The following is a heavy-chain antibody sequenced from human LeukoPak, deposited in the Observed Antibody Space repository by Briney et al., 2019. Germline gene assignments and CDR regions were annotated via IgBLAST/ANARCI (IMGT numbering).Heavy chain of an antibody. CDR2: ISGSGGST. V-gene: IGHV3-23*01. J-gene: IGHJ3*02. CDR3: ATHREWFSQGNAFDI. D-gene: IGHD3-3*01. Sequence: GGSLRLSCAASGFTFSSYAMSWVRQAPGRGLEWVSAISGSGGSTYYADSVKGRFTISRDNSKNTLYLQMNSLRAEDTAVYYCATHREWFSQGNAFDIWGQGTMVTVSS. CDR1: GFTFSSYA.